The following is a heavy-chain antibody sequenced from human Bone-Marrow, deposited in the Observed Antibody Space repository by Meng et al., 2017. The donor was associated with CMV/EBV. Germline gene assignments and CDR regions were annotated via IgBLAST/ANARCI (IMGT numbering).Heavy chain of an antibody. V-gene: IGHV3-21*01. CDR1: GFTFSSYS. CDR3: ARAPSRYFDWPSVYYGTDV. D-gene: IGHD3-9*01. Sequence: GESLKISCAASGFTFSSYSMNWVRQAPGKGLEWVSSISSSSSYIYYADSVKGRFTISRDNAKNSLYLQMNTLRAEDTAVYYCARAPSRYFDWPSVYYGTDVWGQGTTVTVSS. J-gene: IGHJ6*02. CDR2: ISSSSSYI.